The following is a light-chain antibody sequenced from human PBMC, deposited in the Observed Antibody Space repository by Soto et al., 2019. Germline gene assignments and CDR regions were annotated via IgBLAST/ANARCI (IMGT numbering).Light chain of an antibody. J-gene: IGKJ4*01. CDR2: GAS. CDR3: QEYNNWRPIT. CDR1: QSISSK. V-gene: IGKV3-15*01. Sequence: EIVMPQSPATLSVSPGERATLSCRASQSISSKLAWYQQKPGQAPRLLIYGASTRATGIPVRFSGSGSGTEFTLTITSLQSEDFAVYYCQEYNNWRPITFGGGTKVDIK.